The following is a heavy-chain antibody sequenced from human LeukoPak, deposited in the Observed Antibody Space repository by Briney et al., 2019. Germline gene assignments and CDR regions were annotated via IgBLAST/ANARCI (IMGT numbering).Heavy chain of an antibody. J-gene: IGHJ4*02. CDR2: ISAYNGNT. CDR1: GYTFTSYG. D-gene: IGHD3-10*01. CDR3: ARDRDTMVRGAMDL. Sequence: AASVKVSCKASGYTFTSYGISWVRQAPGQGLEWVGWISAYNGNTNYAQKLQGRVTMTTDTSTSTAYMELRSLRSDDTAVYYCARDRDTMVRGAMDLWGQGTLVTVSS. V-gene: IGHV1-18*01.